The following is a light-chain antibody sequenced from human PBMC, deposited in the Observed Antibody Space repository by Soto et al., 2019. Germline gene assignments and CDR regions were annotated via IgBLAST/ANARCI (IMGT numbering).Light chain of an antibody. CDR3: QENGRSRPQT. Sequence: EIVLTQSPGTLSLSPGERATLSCRASQSVSSSYLAWYQQKPGQAPRLLIYGASSRATGIPDRFSGSGSGTNSAPCRSELPPEYAEAEYFQENGRSRPQTVSGGTKVDIK. CDR1: QSVSSSY. J-gene: IGKJ4*02. CDR2: GAS. V-gene: IGKV3-20*01.